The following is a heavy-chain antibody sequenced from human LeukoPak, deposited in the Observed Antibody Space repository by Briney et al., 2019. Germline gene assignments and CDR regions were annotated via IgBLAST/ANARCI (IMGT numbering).Heavy chain of an antibody. J-gene: IGHJ4*02. CDR1: GFTLSSYS. Sequence: GGSLRLSCAASGFTLSSYSMNWVRQAPGKGLEWVSSISSSSIYIYYADSVKGRFTISRDNAKNTLYLQMNSLRAEDAAIYYCARAPVTSCRGAFCYPFDYWGQGTRVTVSS. V-gene: IGHV3-21*04. D-gene: IGHD2-15*01. CDR2: ISSSSIYI. CDR3: ARAPVTSCRGAFCYPFDY.